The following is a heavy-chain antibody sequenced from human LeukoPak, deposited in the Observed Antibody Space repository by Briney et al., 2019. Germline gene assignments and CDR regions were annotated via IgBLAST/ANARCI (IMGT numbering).Heavy chain of an antibody. CDR3: ATDAPEGLRDAFDI. J-gene: IGHJ3*02. CDR2: FDPEDGET. V-gene: IGHV1-24*01. Sequence: ASVKVSCKVSGYTLTELSMHWVRQAPGKGLEWMGGFDPEDGETIYAQKFQGSVTMTEDTSTDTAYMELSSLRSEDTAVYYCATDAPEGLRDAFDIWGQGTMVTVSS. CDR1: GYTLTELS.